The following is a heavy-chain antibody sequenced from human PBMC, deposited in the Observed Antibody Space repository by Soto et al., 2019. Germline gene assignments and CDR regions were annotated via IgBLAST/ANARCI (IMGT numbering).Heavy chain of an antibody. CDR3: AKDTVFYP. J-gene: IGHJ5*02. CDR1: GFTFSSYG. Sequence: GGSLRLSCAASGFTFSSYGMHWVRQAPGKGLEWVAVISYDGSNKYYADSVKGRFTISRDNSKNTLYLQMNSLRAEDTAVYYCAKDTVFYPWGQGTLVTVSS. V-gene: IGHV3-30*18. CDR2: ISYDGSNK.